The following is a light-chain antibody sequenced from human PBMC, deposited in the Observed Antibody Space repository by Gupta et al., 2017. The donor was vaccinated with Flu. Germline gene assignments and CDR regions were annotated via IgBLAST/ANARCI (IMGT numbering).Light chain of an antibody. Sequence: DFVMTQSPDSLAVSLGERATINCKSSESLLFDSNNKNYLAWYQHKPGQPPKLLISWASIRESGVPDRFSGSGSGTDFSLTINSLQAEDVAVYFCQQYDDIPITFGQGTRLEI. CDR1: ESLLFDSNNKNY. CDR2: WAS. CDR3: QQYDDIPIT. V-gene: IGKV4-1*01. J-gene: IGKJ5*01.